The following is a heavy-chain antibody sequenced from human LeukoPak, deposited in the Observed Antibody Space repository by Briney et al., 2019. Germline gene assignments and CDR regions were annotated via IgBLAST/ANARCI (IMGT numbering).Heavy chain of an antibody. D-gene: IGHD2-15*01. J-gene: IGHJ4*02. CDR3: ASPDPYCSGGSCYLGY. V-gene: IGHV1-69*05. CDR2: IIPIFGTA. Sequence: SVKVSCKASGGTFSSYAISWVRQAPGQGLEWMGGIIPIFGTANYAQKFQGRVTITTDGSTSAAYMELSSLRSEDTAVYYCASPDPYCSGGSCYLGYWGQGTLVTVSS. CDR1: GGTFSSYA.